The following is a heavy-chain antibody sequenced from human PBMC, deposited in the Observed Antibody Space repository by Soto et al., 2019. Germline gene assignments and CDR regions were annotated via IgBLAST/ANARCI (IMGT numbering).Heavy chain of an antibody. Sequence: GGSLRLSCAASGFTFSNYWMHWVRQAPGKGLVWVSRINSDASTATYADSVKGRFTISRDNAKSTLFLQMNSLRAEDSALYYCARDTRTCGSSCYYYFGLDVWGQGTTVTVSS. V-gene: IGHV3-74*01. J-gene: IGHJ6*02. D-gene: IGHD2-2*01. CDR3: ARDTRTCGSSCYYYFGLDV. CDR1: GFTFSNYW. CDR2: INSDASTA.